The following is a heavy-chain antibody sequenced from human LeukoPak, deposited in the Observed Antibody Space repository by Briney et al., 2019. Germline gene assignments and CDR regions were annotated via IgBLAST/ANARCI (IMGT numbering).Heavy chain of an antibody. CDR3: ARARLLEDRDYYYYYMDV. CDR1: GFTFSTYT. Sequence: GGSLRLSCAASGFTFSTYTMNWVRQAPGKGLEWVSSISSRSSYIYYADSVKGRFTISRDNAKNSLYLQMNSLRAEDTSVYHCARARLLEDRDYYYYYMDVWGKGTTVTVSS. CDR2: ISSRSSYI. D-gene: IGHD1-1*01. J-gene: IGHJ6*03. V-gene: IGHV3-21*01.